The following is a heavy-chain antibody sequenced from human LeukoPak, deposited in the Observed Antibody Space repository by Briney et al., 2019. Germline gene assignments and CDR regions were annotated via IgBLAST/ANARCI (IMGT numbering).Heavy chain of an antibody. CDR2: IYDNGNK. V-gene: IGHV4-59*11. Sequence: SETLSLTCTVSGVSISDHYWSWIRQPPGKGLEWIGYIYDNGNKSYNPSLKSRITMSVDASKNQFSLKLSSVTAADTAIYYCAKYFCTGGICYYFDHWGQGALVTVSS. J-gene: IGHJ4*02. CDR3: AKYFCTGGICYYFDH. CDR1: GVSISDHY. D-gene: IGHD2-8*02.